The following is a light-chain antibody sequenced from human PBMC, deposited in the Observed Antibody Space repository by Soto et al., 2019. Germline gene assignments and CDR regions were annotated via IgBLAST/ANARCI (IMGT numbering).Light chain of an antibody. CDR1: RSVSSRY. Sequence: EMVLTQSPGTLSLSPGERATLSCRASRSVSSRYLAWYQQKPRQAPRLLIYGASTRATGIPDRFSGSGSETDFTLTISSLEPEDFAVYYCHRYGRSPPWTCGQGTKMEIK. J-gene: IGKJ1*01. V-gene: IGKV3-20*01. CDR3: HRYGRSPPWT. CDR2: GAS.